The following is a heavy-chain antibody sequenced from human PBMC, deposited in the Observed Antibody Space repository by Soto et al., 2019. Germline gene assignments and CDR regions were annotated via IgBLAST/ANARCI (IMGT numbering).Heavy chain of an antibody. Sequence: SPTLSLTCAISGDSVSSNSAAWNWIRQSPSRGLEWLGRTYYRSKWYNDYAVSVKSRITINPDTSKNQFSLQLNSVTPEDTAVYYCARAGGYYGSGSYITRLYGMDVWGQGTTVTVSS. J-gene: IGHJ6*02. CDR3: ARAGGYYGSGSYITRLYGMDV. CDR2: TYYRSKWYN. CDR1: GDSVSSNSAA. V-gene: IGHV6-1*01. D-gene: IGHD3-10*01.